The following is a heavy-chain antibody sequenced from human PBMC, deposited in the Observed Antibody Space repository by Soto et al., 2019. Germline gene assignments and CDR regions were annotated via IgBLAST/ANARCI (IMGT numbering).Heavy chain of an antibody. CDR1: GGSISNYY. V-gene: IGHV4-59*01. CDR2: IYYSGST. Sequence: SETLSLTCTVSGGSISNYYWSWIRQPPGKGLEWIGYIYYSGSTNYNPSLKSRVTISVDTSKNQFSPKLSSVTAADTAVYYCARDSRGWYLDYWGQGTLVTVSS. J-gene: IGHJ4*02. D-gene: IGHD6-19*01. CDR3: ARDSRGWYLDY.